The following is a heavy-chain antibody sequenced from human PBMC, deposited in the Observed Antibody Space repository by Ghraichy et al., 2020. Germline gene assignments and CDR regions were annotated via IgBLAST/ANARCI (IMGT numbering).Heavy chain of an antibody. CDR1: GFTFNSYW. J-gene: IGHJ2*01. V-gene: IGHV3-7*03. CDR2: TKYDASEK. D-gene: IGHD2-15*01. CDR3: AIDVLHGNFDL. Sequence: GGSLTLSCAASGFTFNSYWMSWVRQAPGKGLEWVANTKYDASEKYYVDSVKGRFTISRDNPENSVYLQMNSLRTEDTAVYYCAIDVLHGNFDLWGRGTLVTVSA.